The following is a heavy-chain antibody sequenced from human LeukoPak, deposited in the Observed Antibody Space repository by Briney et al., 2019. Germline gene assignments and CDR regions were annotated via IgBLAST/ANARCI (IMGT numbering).Heavy chain of an antibody. D-gene: IGHD3-3*01. CDR2: FYYSGRT. CDR1: GGSLSRGDYY. J-gene: IGHJ3*02. CDR3: ARVVGYYDFWSGPLDAFDI. V-gene: IGHV4-30-4*08. Sequence: SETLSLPCTVSGGSLSRGDYYWSWIRQPPGKGVGWIGYFYYSGRTCYNPSLKSRVTISVDTSKNQFSLKLSSVTAADTAVYYCARVVGYYDFWSGPLDAFDIWGQGTMVTVSS.